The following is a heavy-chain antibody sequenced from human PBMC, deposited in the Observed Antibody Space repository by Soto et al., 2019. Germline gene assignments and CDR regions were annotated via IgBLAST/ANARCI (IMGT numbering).Heavy chain of an antibody. V-gene: IGHV3-33*01. CDR2: IWYDGSNK. D-gene: IGHD1-26*01. Sequence: QVQLVESGGGVVQPGRSLRLSCAASGFTFSSYGMHWVRQAPGKGLEWVAVIWYDGSNKYYADSVKGRFTISRDNSKNTLYLQMNSMRAEDTAVYYCARVVRSGSYYVFDYWGQGTLVTVSS. J-gene: IGHJ4*02. CDR1: GFTFSSYG. CDR3: ARVVRSGSYYVFDY.